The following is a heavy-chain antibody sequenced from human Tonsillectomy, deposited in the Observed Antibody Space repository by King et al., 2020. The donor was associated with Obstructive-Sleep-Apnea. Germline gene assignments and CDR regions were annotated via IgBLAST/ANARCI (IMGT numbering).Heavy chain of an antibody. V-gene: IGHV3-30*18. J-gene: IGHJ5*02. CDR2: ISYDGINT. D-gene: IGHD3-22*01. Sequence: QVQLVESGGGVVQPGRSLRLSCAASGFTFSSYGMHWVRQAPGKGLEWVAVISYDGINTYYGDSVKGRFTISRDNSKNTLYLQMKSLRGEDTAVYYCANGLHDKVGGDNWLDPWGQGTLVTVSS. CDR1: GFTFSSYG. CDR3: ANGLHDKVGGDNWLDP.